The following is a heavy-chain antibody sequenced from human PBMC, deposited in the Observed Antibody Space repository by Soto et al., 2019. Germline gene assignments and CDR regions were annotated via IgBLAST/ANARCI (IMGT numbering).Heavy chain of an antibody. J-gene: IGHJ5*02. D-gene: IGHD3-22*01. CDR2: MYYSGST. CDR3: ARGYYDSSGYYP. Sequence: SESLSLTCTVTGGSISSDYWSWIRQPPGKGLEWIGHMYYSGSTKYNPSLKSRVTISIDTSRNHFSLKLTSVTAADTALYYCARGYYDSSGYYPWGQGTLVTVSS. CDR1: GGSISSDY. V-gene: IGHV4-59*01.